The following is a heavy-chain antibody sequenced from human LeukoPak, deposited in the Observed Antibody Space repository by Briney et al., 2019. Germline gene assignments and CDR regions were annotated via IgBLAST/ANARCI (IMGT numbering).Heavy chain of an antibody. J-gene: IGHJ3*02. CDR2: ISSSSSYI. CDR3: ARVDYYDSSGPDAFDI. Sequence: PGGSLRLSCAASGFTFSSYSMNWVRQAPGKGLEWVSSISSSSSYIYYADSVKGRFTISRDNAKNSLYLQMNSLRAEDTAVYYCARVDYYDSSGPDAFDIWGQGTMVTVSS. V-gene: IGHV3-21*01. CDR1: GFTFSSYS. D-gene: IGHD3-22*01.